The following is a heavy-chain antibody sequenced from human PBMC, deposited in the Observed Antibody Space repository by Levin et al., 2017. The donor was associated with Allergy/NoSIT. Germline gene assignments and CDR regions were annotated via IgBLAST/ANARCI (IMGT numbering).Heavy chain of an antibody. CDR2: VDTADNA. D-gene: IGHD4-17*01. CDR3: ARATAGAHYLDS. V-gene: IGHV3-13*04. Sequence: GESLKISCAASGFTFSTYDMHWVRQTTGQGLEWVSGVDTADNAYYPDSVKGRFTMSRENAKNSLYLQMNSLRAGDTAVYYCARATAGAHYLDSWGQGTLVTVAS. J-gene: IGHJ4*02. CDR1: GFTFSTYD.